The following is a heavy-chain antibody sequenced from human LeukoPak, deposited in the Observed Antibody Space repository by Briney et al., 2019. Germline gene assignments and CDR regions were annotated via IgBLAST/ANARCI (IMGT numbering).Heavy chain of an antibody. J-gene: IGHJ6*02. CDR3: ARDIVVVPAAIGGSYYYGMDV. D-gene: IGHD2-2*02. Sequence: PSETLSLTCTVSGGSISSYYWSWIRQPAGKGLEWIGRTYTSGSTNYNPSLKSRVTMSVDTSKNQFSLKLSSVTAADTAVYYCARDIVVVPAAIGGSYYYGMDVWGQGTTVTVSS. V-gene: IGHV4-4*07. CDR2: TYTSGST. CDR1: GGSISSYY.